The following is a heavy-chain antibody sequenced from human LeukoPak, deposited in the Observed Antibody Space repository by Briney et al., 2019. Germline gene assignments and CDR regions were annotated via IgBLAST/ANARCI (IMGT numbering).Heavy chain of an antibody. J-gene: IGHJ4*02. V-gene: IGHV4-61*01. Sequence: SETLSLTCTVSGGSVTSGSYYWTWIRQPPGKGLEWIGYIYYSGYTKYNPSLKSRVTMSVDTSKNQFSLKLSSVTAADTAVYYCASPRSGSYQPFDYWGQGTLVSVSS. CDR1: GGSVTSGSYY. D-gene: IGHD1-26*01. CDR2: IYYSGYT. CDR3: ASPRSGSYQPFDY.